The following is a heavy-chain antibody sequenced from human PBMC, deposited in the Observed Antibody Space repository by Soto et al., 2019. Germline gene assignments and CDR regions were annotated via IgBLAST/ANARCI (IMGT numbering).Heavy chain of an antibody. V-gene: IGHV1-18*01. Sequence: QVQLVQSAAEVGKPGASVKVSCKASGYTFTTIRLSWVRQAPGQGLEWMGWIRPHNGDSQYAQKFQGRVTMTSDTSTTTAYMEVRRLRPDDTAVFYCARDSSGWYDFWCQGTLVTVSS. J-gene: IGHJ5*01. D-gene: IGHD6-19*01. CDR3: ARDSSGWYDF. CDR1: GYTFTTIR. CDR2: IRPHNGDS.